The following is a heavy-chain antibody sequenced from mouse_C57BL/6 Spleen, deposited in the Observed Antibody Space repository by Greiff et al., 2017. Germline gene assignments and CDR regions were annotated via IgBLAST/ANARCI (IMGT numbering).Heavy chain of an antibody. Sequence: VQLQQSGPVLVKPGASVKMSCKASGYTFTDYYMNWVKQSHGKSLEWIGVINPYNGGTSYNQKFKGKATLTVDKSSSTAYMELNSLTSEDSAVYYCARGDYYGSSYEGAMDYWGQGTSVTVSS. V-gene: IGHV1-19*01. D-gene: IGHD1-1*01. CDR1: GYTFTDYY. J-gene: IGHJ4*01. CDR3: ARGDYYGSSYEGAMDY. CDR2: INPYNGGT.